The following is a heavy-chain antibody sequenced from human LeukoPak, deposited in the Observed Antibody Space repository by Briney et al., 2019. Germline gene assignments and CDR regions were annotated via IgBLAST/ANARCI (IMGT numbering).Heavy chain of an antibody. CDR1: GGSFSGYY. CDR2: INHSGST. V-gene: IGHV4-34*01. Sequence: SETLSLTCAVYGGSFSGYYWSWIRQPPGKGLEWIGEINHSGSTNYNPSLKSRVTISVDTFKNQFSLKLSSVTAADTAVYYCARGKFLSQRDRIRLWIDYWGQGTLVTVSS. CDR3: ARGKFLSQRDRIRLWIDY. D-gene: IGHD5-18*01. J-gene: IGHJ4*02.